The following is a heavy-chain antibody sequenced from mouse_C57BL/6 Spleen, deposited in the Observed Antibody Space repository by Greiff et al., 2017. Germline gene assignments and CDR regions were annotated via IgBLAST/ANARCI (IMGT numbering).Heavy chain of an antibody. CDR2: IDPSDSYT. Sequence: QVQLQQPGAELVMPGASVQLSCKASGYTFTSYWMHWVKQRPGQGLEWIGEIDPSDSYTNYNQKFKGKSTLTVDKSSSTAYMQLSSLTSEDSAVCYCARLYYYGSSPFAYWGQGTLVTVSA. J-gene: IGHJ3*01. D-gene: IGHD1-1*01. CDR3: ARLYYYGSSPFAY. CDR1: GYTFTSYW. V-gene: IGHV1-69*01.